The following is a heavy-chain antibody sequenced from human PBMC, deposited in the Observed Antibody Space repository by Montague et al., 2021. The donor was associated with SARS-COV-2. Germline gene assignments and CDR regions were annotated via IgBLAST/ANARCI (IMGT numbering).Heavy chain of an antibody. J-gene: IGHJ4*02. CDR3: ARDGLRQDSSGYYY. CDR2: ISSSSSNI. V-gene: IGHV3-21*01. CDR1: GFTFSSYS. D-gene: IGHD3-22*01. Sequence: SLRLSCAASGFTFSSYSMNWVRQAPGKGLEWVSSISSSSSNIYYXDSVKGRFTIPRDNAKNSLYLQMNSLRAEDTAVYYFARDGLRQDSSGYYYWGQGTLVTVSS.